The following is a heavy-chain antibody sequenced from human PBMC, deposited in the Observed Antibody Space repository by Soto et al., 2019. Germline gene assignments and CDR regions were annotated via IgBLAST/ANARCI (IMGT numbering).Heavy chain of an antibody. CDR2: IWYDGSNK. V-gene: IGHV3-33*01. J-gene: IGHJ5*02. CDR3: ARGCSGGMWYNWFDP. D-gene: IGHD2-15*01. CDR1: GFTFSSYG. Sequence: QVQLVESGGGVVQPGRSLRLSCAASGFTFSSYGMHWVRQAPGKGLEWVAVIWYDGSNKYYADSVKGRFTISRDNSKNTLYLQMNSLRAEDTAVYYCARGCSGGMWYNWFDPWGQGTLVTVSS.